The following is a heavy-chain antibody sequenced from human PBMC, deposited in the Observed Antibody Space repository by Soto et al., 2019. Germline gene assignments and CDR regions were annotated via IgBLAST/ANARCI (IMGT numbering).Heavy chain of an antibody. D-gene: IGHD2-21*01. CDR1: GYTFTSYG. V-gene: IGHV1-18*01. Sequence: ASVKVSCKASGYTFTSYGISWVRQAPGQGLEWMGWISAYNGNTNYAQKLQGRVTMTTDTSTSTAYMELRSLRSDDTAVYYCARFDLYGGNGYGYCGVGVGGQGTTVT. J-gene: IGHJ6*02. CDR3: ARFDLYGGNGYGYCGVGV. CDR2: ISAYNGNT.